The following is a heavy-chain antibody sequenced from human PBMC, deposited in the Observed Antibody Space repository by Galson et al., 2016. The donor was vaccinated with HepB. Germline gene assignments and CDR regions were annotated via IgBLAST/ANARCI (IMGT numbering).Heavy chain of an antibody. CDR2: ISYDGSDK. CDR1: GFTFSSYG. V-gene: IGHV3-30*18. CDR3: EKDVWRGSGTDYYGMDV. Sequence: SLRLSCAAYGFTFSSYGMHWVRQAPGKGLEWVAVISYDGSDKYYADSVKGRFTISRDNTKNTLYLQMSSLRAEDTAVYYCEKDVWRGSGTDYYGMDVWGQGTTVTVSS. D-gene: IGHD1-1*01. J-gene: IGHJ6*02.